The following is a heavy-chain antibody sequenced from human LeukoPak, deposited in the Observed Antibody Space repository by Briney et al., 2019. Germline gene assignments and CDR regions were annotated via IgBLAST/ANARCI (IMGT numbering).Heavy chain of an antibody. CDR2: INHSGST. J-gene: IGHJ4*02. CDR3: ARGNYDILTGYFY. V-gene: IGHV4-34*01. D-gene: IGHD3-9*01. CDR1: GGSFSGYY. Sequence: PSETLSLTCAVYGGSFSGYYWSWIRPPPGKGLEWIGEINHSGSTNYNPSLKSRVTISVDTSKNQFSLKLSSVTAADTAVYYCARGNYDILTGYFYWGQGTLVTVSS.